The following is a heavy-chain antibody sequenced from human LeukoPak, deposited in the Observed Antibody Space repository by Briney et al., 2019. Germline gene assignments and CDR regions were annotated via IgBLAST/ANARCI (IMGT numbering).Heavy chain of an antibody. D-gene: IGHD3-10*01. Sequence: ASVKVSCKASGYTFTSYYMHWVRQAPGQGLEWMGLINPTGDSTGYAQKFQGRVTMTRDTSISTAYMELSSLRSDDTAVYYCARKFLGSRGYYFDYWGQGTLVTVSS. CDR2: INPTGDST. CDR3: ARKFLGSRGYYFDY. J-gene: IGHJ4*02. CDR1: GYTFTSYY. V-gene: IGHV1-46*01.